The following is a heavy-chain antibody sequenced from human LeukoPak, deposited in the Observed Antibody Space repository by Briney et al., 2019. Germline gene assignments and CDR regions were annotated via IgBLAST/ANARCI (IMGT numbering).Heavy chain of an antibody. J-gene: IGHJ4*02. CDR3: ARGYCSSTSCPSDY. CDR1: GFTFSTYS. D-gene: IGHD2-2*01. V-gene: IGHV3-21*01. CDR2: ISSGTSYI. Sequence: GGSLRLSCAASGFTFSTYSMNWVRQAPGKGLEWVSSISSGTSYIYYADSVKGRFTTSRDNANNSMYLQMNSLRAEDTAVYYCARGYCSSTSCPSDYWGQGTLVTVSS.